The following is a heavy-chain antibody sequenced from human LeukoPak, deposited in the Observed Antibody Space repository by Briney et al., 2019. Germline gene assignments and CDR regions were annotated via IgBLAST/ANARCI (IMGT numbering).Heavy chain of an antibody. CDR1: GFTFDDYA. D-gene: IGHD1-26*01. CDR2: ISWDGGST. V-gene: IGHV3-43D*03. Sequence: GGSLRLSCAASGFTFDDYAMHWVRQAPGKGLEWVSLISWDGGSTYYADSVKGRFTISRDNSKNSLYLQMNSLRAEDTALYYCAKDLGSGKNDAFDIWGQGTMVTVSS. J-gene: IGHJ3*02. CDR3: AKDLGSGKNDAFDI.